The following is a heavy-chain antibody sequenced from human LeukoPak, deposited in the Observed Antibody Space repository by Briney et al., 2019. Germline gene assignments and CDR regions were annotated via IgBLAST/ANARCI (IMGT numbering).Heavy chain of an antibody. D-gene: IGHD3-16*01. CDR1: GGSFSGYY. CDR2: INHSGST. CDR3: ARQGDSYFDY. J-gene: IGHJ4*02. Sequence: PSETLSLTCAVYGGSFSGYYWSWIRQPPGKGLEWIGEINHSGSTNYNPSLKSRVTISVDTSKNQFSLKLSSVTAADTAVYYCARQGDSYFDYWGQGTLVTVSS. V-gene: IGHV4-34*01.